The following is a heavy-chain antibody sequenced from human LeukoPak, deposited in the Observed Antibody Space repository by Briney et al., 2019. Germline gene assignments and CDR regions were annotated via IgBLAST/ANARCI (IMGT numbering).Heavy chain of an antibody. CDR3: ARDLYSSSSWWFDP. CDR1: GFTFSSYG. J-gene: IGHJ5*02. CDR2: IWYDGSNK. V-gene: IGHV3-33*01. D-gene: IGHD6-6*01. Sequence: GGSLRLSCAASGFTFSSYGMHWVRQAPGKGLEWVAVIWYDGSNKYYADSVKGRFTISRDNSKSTLYLQMNSLRAEDTAVYYCARDLYSSSSWWFDPWGQGTLVTVSS.